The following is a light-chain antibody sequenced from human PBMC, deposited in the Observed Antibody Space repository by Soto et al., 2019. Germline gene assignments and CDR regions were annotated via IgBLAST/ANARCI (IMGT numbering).Light chain of an antibody. CDR1: SSNIGSGYD. CDR3: QSYDSRLSGYV. CDR2: GNG. V-gene: IGLV1-40*01. J-gene: IGLJ1*01. Sequence: QSVLTQPPSVSGAPGQRVTISCTGRSSNIGSGYDVHWYRQLPGTAPKLLIYGNGNRPSGVPDRFSVSESGTSASLAITGLQAEDEGDYYCQSYDSRLSGYVFGTGTKVTVL.